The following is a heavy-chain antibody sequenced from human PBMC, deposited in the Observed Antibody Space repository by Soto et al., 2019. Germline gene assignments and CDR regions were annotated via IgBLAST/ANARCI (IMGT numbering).Heavy chain of an antibody. D-gene: IGHD2-15*01. V-gene: IGHV1-18*01. CDR1: GYTFTNYD. CDR3: ARILRTSAGYNWFDP. J-gene: IGHJ5*02. Sequence: QVHLVQSGAEVLKPGASMKVSCKASGYTFTNYDITWVRQAPGHGLEWVGWISSYNGNTNYAQKFQGRVTLTTDTSTRTAYMELRSLRSDDTAIYYCARILRTSAGYNWFDPWGQGTLVTVSS. CDR2: ISSYNGNT.